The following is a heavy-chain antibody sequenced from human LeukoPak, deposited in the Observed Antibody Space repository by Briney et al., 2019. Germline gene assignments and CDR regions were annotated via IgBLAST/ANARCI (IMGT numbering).Heavy chain of an antibody. J-gene: IGHJ6*03. D-gene: IGHD3-3*01. CDR3: ARHVLERGDFWSGYYTSYYYYYMDV. Sequence: GGSLRLSCAASGFTFSSYSMNWVRQAPGKGLEWVSSISSSSSYIYYADSVKGRFTISRGNAKNSLYLQMNSLRAEDTAVYYCARHVLERGDFWSGYYTSYYYYYMDVWGKGTTVTVSS. CDR1: GFTFSSYS. CDR2: ISSSSSYI. V-gene: IGHV3-21*01.